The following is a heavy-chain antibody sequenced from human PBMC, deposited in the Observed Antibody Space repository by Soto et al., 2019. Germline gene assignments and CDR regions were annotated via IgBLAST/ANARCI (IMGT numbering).Heavy chain of an antibody. J-gene: IGHJ6*02. D-gene: IGHD3-10*01. CDR2: IWYDGNNK. CDR1: GFTFSTYG. V-gene: IGHV3-33*01. CDR3: ARVGLGFGETGYYGVDV. Sequence: QVQLVEPGGGVVQPGMSLRLSCAASGFTFSTYGMHWVRQAPGKGLEWVAVIWYDGNNKYYTDSVKGRFTISRDNSKNTLYLQMNSLRAEDTAVYYCARVGLGFGETGYYGVDVWGQGTTVTVSS.